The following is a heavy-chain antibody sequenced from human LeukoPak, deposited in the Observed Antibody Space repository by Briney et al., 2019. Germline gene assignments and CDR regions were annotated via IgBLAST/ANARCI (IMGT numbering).Heavy chain of an antibody. V-gene: IGHV5-51*01. CDR1: GYSFTSYW. J-gene: IGHJ4*02. Sequence: GESLKISCKGSGYSFTSYWIGWVRQMPGKGLEWMGIIYPGDSDTRYSPSFQGQVTISADKSISTAYLQWSSLKAEDTAVYYCARNYLPMPDGPSYFDYWGQGTLVTVSS. D-gene: IGHD2/OR15-2a*01. CDR3: ARNYLPMPDGPSYFDY. CDR2: IYPGDSDT.